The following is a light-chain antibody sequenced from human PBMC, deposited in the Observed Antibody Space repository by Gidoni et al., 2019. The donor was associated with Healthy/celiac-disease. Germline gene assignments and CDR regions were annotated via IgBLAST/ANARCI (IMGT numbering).Light chain of an antibody. J-gene: IGLJ1*01. Sequence: SSEPTQPPSVSVSPGQTARITCSGDALPKQYAYWYQQKPGQAPVLVIYKDSERPSGIPERFSGSSSGTTVTLTISGVQAEDEADYSCQSADSSGTYRVFGTGTKVTVL. CDR1: ALPKQY. CDR3: QSADSSGTYRV. V-gene: IGLV3-25*03. CDR2: KDS.